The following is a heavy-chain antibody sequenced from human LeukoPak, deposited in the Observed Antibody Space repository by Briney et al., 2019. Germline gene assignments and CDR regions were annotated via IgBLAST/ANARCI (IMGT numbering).Heavy chain of an antibody. CDR3: ARDFSPVWSAATFYGMDV. CDR1: GFTFSDYY. D-gene: IGHD2-15*01. CDR2: ISSSGSTI. J-gene: IGHJ6*02. V-gene: IGHV3-11*01. Sequence: GSLRLSCAASGFTFSDYYMSWIRQAPGKGLEWVSYISSSGSTIYYADSVKGRFTISRGNAKNSLYLQMNSLRAEDTAVYYCARDFSPVWSAATFYGMDVWGQGTTVTVSS.